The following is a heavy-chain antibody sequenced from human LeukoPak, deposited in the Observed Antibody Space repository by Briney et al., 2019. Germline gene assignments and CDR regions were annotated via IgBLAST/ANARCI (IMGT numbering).Heavy chain of an antibody. J-gene: IGHJ4*02. CDR2: ISSSSSHI. V-gene: IGHV3-21*01. CDR1: GFTFSSYT. D-gene: IGHD6-13*01. Sequence: PGGSLRLSCAASGFTFSSYTMNWVRQAPGKGLEWVSSISSSSSHIYYADSVKGRFTISRDNAKNSLYLQMNSLRAEVTAVYYCSRVVPGTVFFYWGQGTLVTVSS. CDR3: SRVVPGTVFFY.